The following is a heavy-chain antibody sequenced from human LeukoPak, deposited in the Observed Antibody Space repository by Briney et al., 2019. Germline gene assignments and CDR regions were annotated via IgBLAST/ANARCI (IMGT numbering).Heavy chain of an antibody. CDR2: IYHSGST. D-gene: IGHD3-22*01. J-gene: IGHJ4*02. V-gene: IGHV4-38-2*02. CDR1: GYSISSGHY. Sequence: SETLSLTCTVSGYSISSGHYWGWIRQPPGKGLEWIGSIYHSGSTYYNPSLKSRVTISIDTSKSQFSLNLSSVTAADTAVYFCARDPDYYDPGYWGQGTLVTVSS. CDR3: ARDPDYYDPGY.